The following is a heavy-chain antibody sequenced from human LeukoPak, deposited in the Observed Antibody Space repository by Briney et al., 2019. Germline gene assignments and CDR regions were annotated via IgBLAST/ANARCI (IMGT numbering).Heavy chain of an antibody. D-gene: IGHD2-15*01. V-gene: IGHV1-69*05. J-gene: IGHJ4*02. CDR2: IITIFGTA. CDR1: GGTFSSYA. CDR3: ARAPGGVVAATTYYFDN. Sequence: ASVKVSCKASGGTFSSYAISWVRQAPGQGLEWMGGIITIFGTANYAQKFQGRVTITTDESTSTAYIELSSLRSEDTAVYYCARAPGGVVAATTYYFDNWGQGTLVTVSS.